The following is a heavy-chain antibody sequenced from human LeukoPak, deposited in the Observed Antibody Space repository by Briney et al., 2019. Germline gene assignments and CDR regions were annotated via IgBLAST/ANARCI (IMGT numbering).Heavy chain of an antibody. D-gene: IGHD6-13*01. J-gene: IGHJ4*02. Sequence: PSETLSLTCTVSGGSISSYYWSWIRQPAGKGLEWIGRIYTSGSTNYNPSLKSRVTMSVDTSKNQFSLKLSSVTAADTAVYCCARVRSGYSSSWVDYWGQGTLVTVSS. CDR1: GGSISSYY. CDR3: ARVRSGYSSSWVDY. V-gene: IGHV4-4*07. CDR2: IYTSGST.